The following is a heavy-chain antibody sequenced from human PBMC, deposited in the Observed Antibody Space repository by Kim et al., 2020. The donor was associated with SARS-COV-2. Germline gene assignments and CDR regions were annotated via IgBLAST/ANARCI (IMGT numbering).Heavy chain of an antibody. CDR2: ISSSSSYI. D-gene: IGHD6-13*01. J-gene: IGHJ5*02. CDR3: ARDRWAIAAAGTRGGWFDP. CDR1: GFTFSSYS. V-gene: IGHV3-21*01. Sequence: GGSLRLSCAASGFTFSSYSMNWVRQAPGKGLEWVSSISSSSSYIYYADSVKGRFTISRDNAKNSLYLQMNSLRAEDTAVYYCARDRWAIAAAGTRGGWFDPWGQGTLVTVSS.